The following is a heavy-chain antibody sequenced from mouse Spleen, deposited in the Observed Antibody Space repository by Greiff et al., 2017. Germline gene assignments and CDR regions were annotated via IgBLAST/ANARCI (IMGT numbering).Heavy chain of an antibody. Sequence: EVKLMESGPGLVKPSQSLSLTCSVTGYSITSGYYWNWIRQFPGNKLEWMGYISYDGSNNYNPSLKNRISITRDTSKNQFFLKLNSVTTEDTATYYCNYGNYEAWFAYWGQGTLVTVSA. V-gene: IGHV3-6*01. J-gene: IGHJ3*01. CDR2: ISYDGSN. CDR1: GYSITSGYY. CDR3: NYGNYEAWFAY. D-gene: IGHD2-1*01.